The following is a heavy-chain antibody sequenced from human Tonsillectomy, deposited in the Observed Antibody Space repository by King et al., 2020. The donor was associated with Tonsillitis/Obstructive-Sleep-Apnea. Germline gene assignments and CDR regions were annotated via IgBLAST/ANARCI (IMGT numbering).Heavy chain of an antibody. J-gene: IGHJ4*02. V-gene: IGHV4-34*01. D-gene: IGHD3-22*01. CDR1: GGSFSGYY. CDR2: INHSGST. Sequence: VQLQQWGAGLLKPSETLSLTCAVYGGSFSGYYWSWIRQPPGKGLEWIGEINHSGSTNYNPSLKSRVTISVDTSKNQFSLKLSSVTAADTAVYHCARGLYYYDSSGGLAYWGQGTLVTVSS. CDR3: ARGLYYYDSSGGLAY.